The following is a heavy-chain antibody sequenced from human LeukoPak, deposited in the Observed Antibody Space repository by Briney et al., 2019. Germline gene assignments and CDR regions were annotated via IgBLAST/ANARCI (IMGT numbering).Heavy chain of an antibody. CDR2: IYYSGST. J-gene: IGHJ4*02. CDR3: ARGRGRWRDVDY. Sequence: SETLSLTCTVSGGSISSGDYYWSWIRQPPGKGLEWIGYIYYSGSTYYNPSLKSRVTISVDTSKNQFSLKLSSVTAADTAVYYCARGRGRWRDVDYWGQGTLVTVSS. CDR1: GGSISSGDYY. V-gene: IGHV4-30-4*01. D-gene: IGHD5-24*01.